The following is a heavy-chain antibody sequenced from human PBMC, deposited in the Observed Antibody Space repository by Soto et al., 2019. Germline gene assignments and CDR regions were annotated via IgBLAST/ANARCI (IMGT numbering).Heavy chain of an antibody. CDR1: GDSISGGASC. CDR2: VYYSGSS. D-gene: IGHD2-2*01. V-gene: IGHV4-30-4*01. CDR3: AKLFFTSRTWYFPGWFAP. Sequence: SETLSLTCTVSGDSISGGASCWSWIRQPPGKGLEWIANVYYSGSSYYNPSLKSRLTISVDTTKNQFSLQLKSMTAADTAVYYFAKLFFTSRTWYFPGWFAPWGQGILVTVSS. J-gene: IGHJ5*02.